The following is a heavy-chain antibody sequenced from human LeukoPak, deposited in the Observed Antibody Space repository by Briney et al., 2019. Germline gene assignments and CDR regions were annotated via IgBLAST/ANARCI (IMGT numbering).Heavy chain of an antibody. V-gene: IGHV3-53*01. Sequence: GGSLRLTCAASGFTFSSYAMHWVRQAPGKGLEWVSVIYSGGSTYYADSVKGRFTISRDNSKNTLYLQMNSLRAEDTAVYYCARVRRWFDPWGQGTLVTVSS. D-gene: IGHD3-10*01. CDR1: GFTFSSYA. CDR3: ARVRRWFDP. J-gene: IGHJ5*02. CDR2: IYSGGST.